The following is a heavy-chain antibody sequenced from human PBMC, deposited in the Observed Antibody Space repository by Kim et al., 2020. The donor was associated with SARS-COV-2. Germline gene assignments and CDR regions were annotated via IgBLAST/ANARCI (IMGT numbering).Heavy chain of an antibody. Sequence: KVRFTISRDNAKNSLYLQMNSLRDEDTAVYYCARDEYYYDSSGSYYGMDVWGQGTTVTVSS. D-gene: IGHD3-22*01. V-gene: IGHV3-48*02. J-gene: IGHJ6*02. CDR3: ARDEYYYDSSGSYYGMDV.